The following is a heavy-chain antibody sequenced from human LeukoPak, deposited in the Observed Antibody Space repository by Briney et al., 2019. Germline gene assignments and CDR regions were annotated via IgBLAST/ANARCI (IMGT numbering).Heavy chain of an antibody. CDR2: ISAYNGNT. V-gene: IGHV1-18*01. Sequence: ASVKVSCKASGYTFTSYGISWVRQAPGQGLEWMGWISAYNGNTNYAQKLQGRVTMTTDTSTSTAYMELRSLRSDDTAVYYCARTFASSGALGAFDIWGQGTMVTVSS. CDR1: GYTFTSYG. CDR3: ARTFASSGALGAFDI. J-gene: IGHJ3*02. D-gene: IGHD1-26*01.